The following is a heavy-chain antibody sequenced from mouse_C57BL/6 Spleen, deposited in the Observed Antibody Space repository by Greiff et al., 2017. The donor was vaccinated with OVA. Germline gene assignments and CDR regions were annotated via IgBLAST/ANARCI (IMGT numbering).Heavy chain of an antibody. Sequence: DVHLVESGGGLVQPGGSLSLSCAASGFTFTVYYMSWVRQPPGKALEWLGFIRNKANGYTTEYSASVKGRFTISRDNSQSILYLQMNALRAEDSATYYCARKGSSHWYFDVWGTGTTVTVSS. D-gene: IGHD1-1*01. CDR1: GFTFTVYY. V-gene: IGHV7-3*01. CDR2: IRNKANGYTT. J-gene: IGHJ1*03. CDR3: ARKGSSHWYFDV.